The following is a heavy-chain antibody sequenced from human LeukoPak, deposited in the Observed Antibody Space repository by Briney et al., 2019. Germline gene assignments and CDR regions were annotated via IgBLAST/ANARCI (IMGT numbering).Heavy chain of an antibody. Sequence: PSETLSLTCTVSDGSISTYYWSWIRQPPGKSLEWIGYFHYSENTNYNPSLKSRVSISVDTSKNQFSLKLTSVTAADTAVYYCGRLRWFGDFYFDSWGQGTLVTVSS. CDR1: DGSISTYY. CDR2: FHYSENT. D-gene: IGHD3-10*01. CDR3: GRLRWFGDFYFDS. V-gene: IGHV4-59*08. J-gene: IGHJ4*02.